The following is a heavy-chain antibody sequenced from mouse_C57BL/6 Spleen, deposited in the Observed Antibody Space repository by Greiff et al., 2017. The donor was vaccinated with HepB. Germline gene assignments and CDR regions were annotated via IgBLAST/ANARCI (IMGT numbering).Heavy chain of an antibody. J-gene: IGHJ4*01. V-gene: IGHV5-6*01. Sequence: EVHLVESGGDLVKPGGSLKLSCAASGFTFSSYGMSWVRQTPDKRLEWVATISSGGSYTYYPDSVKGRFTISRDNAKNTLYLQMSSLKSEDTAMYYCARHPYDYDGYYYAMDYWGQGTSVTVSS. D-gene: IGHD2-4*01. CDR3: ARHPYDYDGYYYAMDY. CDR1: GFTFSSYG. CDR2: ISSGGSYT.